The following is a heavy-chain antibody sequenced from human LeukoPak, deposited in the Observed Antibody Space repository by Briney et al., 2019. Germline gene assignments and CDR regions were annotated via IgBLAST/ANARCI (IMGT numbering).Heavy chain of an antibody. V-gene: IGHV3-74*01. Sequence: GGSLRLSCAASGFTFNTYWMHWVRQPPGKGLVWVSSINTDGTDTAYADSVKGRFTISRDNAKNTLYLQMNTLRAEDTAVYYCVRDFQYNNGPWGQGTLVTVSS. CDR2: INTDGTDT. D-gene: IGHD1-14*01. J-gene: IGHJ5*02. CDR1: GFTFNTYW. CDR3: VRDFQYNNGP.